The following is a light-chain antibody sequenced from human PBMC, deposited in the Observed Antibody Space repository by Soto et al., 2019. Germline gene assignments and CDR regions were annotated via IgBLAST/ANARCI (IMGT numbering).Light chain of an antibody. CDR1: SGSVSPSYR. V-gene: IGLV8-61*01. J-gene: IGLJ1*01. CDR2: NTN. CDR3: VLYMGSVFYV. Sequence: QAVVTQEPALSVSPGGTVTLTCGLSSGSVSPSYRPSWYQQTPGQAPRTLIYNTNIRSSGVPDRFSGSILGNKAALTITGAQADDEADYFCVLYMGSVFYVIGTGTKVTVL.